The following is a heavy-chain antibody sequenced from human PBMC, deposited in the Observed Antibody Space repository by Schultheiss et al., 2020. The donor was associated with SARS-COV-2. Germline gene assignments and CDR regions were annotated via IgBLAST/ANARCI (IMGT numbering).Heavy chain of an antibody. CDR2: ISGSGGST. V-gene: IGHV3-NL1*01. D-gene: IGHD5-18*01. CDR3: ARNGGYSYGYGVDY. Sequence: GESLKISCAASGFTFSSYGMHWVRQAPGKGLEWVSGISGSGGSTYYADSVKGRFTISRDNAKNSLYLQMNSLRSEDTAVYYCARNGGYSYGYGVDYWGQGTLVTVSS. J-gene: IGHJ4*02. CDR1: GFTFSSYG.